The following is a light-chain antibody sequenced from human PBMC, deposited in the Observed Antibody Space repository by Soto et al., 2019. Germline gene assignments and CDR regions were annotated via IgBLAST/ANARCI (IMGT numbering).Light chain of an antibody. J-gene: IGKJ1*01. CDR3: QHYNSDST. CDR2: HAS. CDR1: QSISSW. V-gene: IGKV1-5*01. Sequence: DIQMTQSPSTLSASVRDRVTITCRASQSISSWLAWYQQKPGKAPKLLIYHASSLESGVPLRFSGSGSGTEFTLTISSLQPDDFATYYCQHYNSDSTFGQGTKVDIK.